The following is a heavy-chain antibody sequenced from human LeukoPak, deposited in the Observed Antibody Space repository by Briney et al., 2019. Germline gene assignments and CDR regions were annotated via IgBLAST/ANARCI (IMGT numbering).Heavy chain of an antibody. V-gene: IGHV4-59*11. CDR2: LYYSGST. CDR1: GGSISSHY. J-gene: IGHJ4*02. Sequence: SETLSLTCTVSGGSISSHYWSWIRQPPGKGLEWIGYLYYSGSTAYNPSPKGRVTISVDTSKNQFSLKLSSVTAADTALYYCAREAEGYYDRQFDSWGQGTLVTVSS. D-gene: IGHD3-22*01. CDR3: AREAEGYYDRQFDS.